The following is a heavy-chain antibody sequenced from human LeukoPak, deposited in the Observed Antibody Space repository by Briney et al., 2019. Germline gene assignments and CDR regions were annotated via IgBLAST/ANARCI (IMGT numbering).Heavy chain of an antibody. Sequence: GGSLRRSGAASGFTFSSYEMNWVRQAPGKGLEWVSYITTSGRTIYYADSVKGRFTISRDNAKNSLYLQMNSLRAEDTAVYYCARGEDYGTNSFDYWGQGTLVTVSS. D-gene: IGHD4-17*01. J-gene: IGHJ4*02. CDR3: ARGEDYGTNSFDY. V-gene: IGHV3-48*03. CDR1: GFTFSSYE. CDR2: ITTSGRTI.